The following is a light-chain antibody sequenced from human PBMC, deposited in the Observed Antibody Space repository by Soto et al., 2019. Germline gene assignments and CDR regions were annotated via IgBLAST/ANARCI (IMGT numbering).Light chain of an antibody. CDR3: QQYKVYPYT. J-gene: IGKJ2*01. V-gene: IGKV1-5*01. Sequence: DIQMTQSPSTLSASIGDRVTLTCRASQSLTGRLAWYQQKPGRPPKLLTYDVSILERGVPSRFSGRESGTDFTLTISSLRPDDFAPFYCQQYKVYPYTFGQGT. CDR1: QSLTGR. CDR2: DVS.